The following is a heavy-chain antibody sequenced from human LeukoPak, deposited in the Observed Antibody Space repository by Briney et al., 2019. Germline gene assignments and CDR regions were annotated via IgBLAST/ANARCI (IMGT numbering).Heavy chain of an antibody. CDR3: ATFTIFSVPNPHYYYYMDV. CDR1: GFTFSSYS. Sequence: GGSLRLSCAASGFTFSSYSMNWVRQAPGKGLEWVSYISSSSSTIYYADSVKGRFTISRDNAKNSLYLQTNSLRAEDTAVYYCATFTIFSVPNPHYYYYMDVWGKGTTVTVSS. CDR2: ISSSSSTI. V-gene: IGHV3-48*01. D-gene: IGHD3-3*01. J-gene: IGHJ6*03.